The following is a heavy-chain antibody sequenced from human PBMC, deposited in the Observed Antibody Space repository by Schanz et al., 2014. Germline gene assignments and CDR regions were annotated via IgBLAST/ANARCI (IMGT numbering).Heavy chain of an antibody. D-gene: IGHD3-10*01. CDR3: AKDQGSYGSGSYSYFDY. V-gene: IGHV3-23*04. J-gene: IGHJ4*02. CDR1: GFTFSIYG. CDR2: MIGSGSSV. Sequence: VQLVESGGGVVQPGRSLRLSCAASGFTFSIYGMSWVRQAPGKGLEWVSRMIGSGSSVFYADSVKGRFTISRDNSKNTLYLQMNSLRAEDTAVYYCAKDQGSYGSGSYSYFDYWGQGTLATVSS.